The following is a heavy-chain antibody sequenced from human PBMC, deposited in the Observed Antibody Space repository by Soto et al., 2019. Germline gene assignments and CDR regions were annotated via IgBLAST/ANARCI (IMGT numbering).Heavy chain of an antibody. CDR1: GYTFTSYA. CDR2: INAGNGNT. D-gene: IGHD4-17*01. CDR3: AREKAVTTRLDQVDDAFDI. J-gene: IGHJ3*02. Sequence: ASVKVSCKASGYTFTSYAMHWVRQAPGQRLEWMGWINAGNGNTKYSQKFQGRVTITRDTSASTAYMELSSLRSEDTAVYYCAREKAVTTRLDQVDDAFDIWGQGTMVTVSS. V-gene: IGHV1-3*01.